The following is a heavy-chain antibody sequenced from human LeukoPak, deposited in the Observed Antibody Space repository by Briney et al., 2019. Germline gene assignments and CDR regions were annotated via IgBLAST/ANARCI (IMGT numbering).Heavy chain of an antibody. V-gene: IGHV1-18*01. D-gene: IGHD6-13*01. CDR3: ARDTAAAGPVYYYYYYMDV. CDR1: GYTFTSYG. Sequence: GASVKVSCKASGYTFTSYGISWVRQAPGQGLEWMGWISAYNGNTNYAQKLQGRVTMTTDTSTSTAYMELRSLRSDDTAVYYCARDTAAAGPVYYYYYYMDVWGKGTTVTISS. CDR2: ISAYNGNT. J-gene: IGHJ6*03.